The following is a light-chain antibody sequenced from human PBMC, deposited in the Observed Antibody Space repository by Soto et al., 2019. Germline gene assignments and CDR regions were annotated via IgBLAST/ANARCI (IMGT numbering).Light chain of an antibody. J-gene: IGKJ3*01. CDR3: QQSYSTPGT. V-gene: IGKV1-39*01. Sequence: DIQMTQSPSSLSASVGDRVTITCRASQSISSYLNWYQQKPGKAPKLLIYAASSLQSGVPSRFSGCGSGTYFTLTISSLQPEDFATYYCQQSYSTPGTFGPGTKVDIK. CDR2: AAS. CDR1: QSISSY.